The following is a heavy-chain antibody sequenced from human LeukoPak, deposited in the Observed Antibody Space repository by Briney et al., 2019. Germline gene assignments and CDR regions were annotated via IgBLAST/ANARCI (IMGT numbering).Heavy chain of an antibody. CDR3: ARREYGSGSYHLVY. Sequence: ASVKVSCKASGYTFTSYDINWVRQATGQGLEWMGWMNPNSGNTGYAQKFQGGVTMTTNTSISTAYMELSSLRSEDTAVYDCARREYGSGSYHLVYWGQGTLVTVSS. V-gene: IGHV1-8*01. J-gene: IGHJ4*02. CDR2: MNPNSGNT. D-gene: IGHD3-10*01. CDR1: GYTFTSYD.